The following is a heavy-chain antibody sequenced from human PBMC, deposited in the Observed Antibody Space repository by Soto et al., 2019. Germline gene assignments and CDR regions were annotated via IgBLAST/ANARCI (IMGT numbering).Heavy chain of an antibody. D-gene: IGHD3-9*01. CDR2: ISSSSTI. V-gene: IGHV3-48*01. Sequence: HPGGSLRLSCAASGFTFSSYSMNWVRQAPGKGLEWVSYISSSSTIYYADSVKGRFTISRDNAKNSLYLQMNSLRAEDTAVYYCARESYDILTGYARSDAFDIWGQGTMVTVSS. CDR3: ARESYDILTGYARSDAFDI. J-gene: IGHJ3*02. CDR1: GFTFSSYS.